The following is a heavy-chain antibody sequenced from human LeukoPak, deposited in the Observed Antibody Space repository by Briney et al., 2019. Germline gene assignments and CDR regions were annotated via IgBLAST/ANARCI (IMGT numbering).Heavy chain of an antibody. J-gene: IGHJ4*02. CDR2: IRFDGSKI. Sequence: GGSLRLSCAASGFTFSMYGMHWVRQAPGKGLEWVAIIRFDGSKIYYADSVKGRFTITRDNSKNTVYLQMNSLRAEDTAVYYCARGAVPSTSWYTIDYWGQGTLATVSS. D-gene: IGHD6-13*01. V-gene: IGHV3-30*02. CDR1: GFTFSMYG. CDR3: ARGAVPSTSWYTIDY.